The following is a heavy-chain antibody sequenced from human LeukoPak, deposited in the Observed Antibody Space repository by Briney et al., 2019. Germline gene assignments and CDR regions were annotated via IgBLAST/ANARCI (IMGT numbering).Heavy chain of an antibody. D-gene: IGHD5-24*01. V-gene: IGHV3-21*01. CDR3: ARGPGRDVDY. CDR1: GFTFSSYS. J-gene: IGHJ4*02. Sequence: PGGSLRLSCAASGFTFSSYSMNWVRQAPGKGLEWVSSISSSSSYIYYAASVKGRFTISRDTAKNSLYMHMHSLRAEDTAVYYCARGPGRDVDYWGQGTLVTVSS. CDR2: ISSSSSYI.